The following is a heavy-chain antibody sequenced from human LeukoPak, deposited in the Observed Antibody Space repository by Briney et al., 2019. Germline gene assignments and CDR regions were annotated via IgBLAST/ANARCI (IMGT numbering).Heavy chain of an antibody. CDR1: GFAFSSYA. CDR2: ISGSGGCT. D-gene: IGHD6-13*01. V-gene: IGHV3-23*01. Sequence: GGSLRLSCAASGFAFSSYAMSWVRQAPGKGLEWVSAISGSGGCTYYADSVKGRFTISRDNSKNTLFLQMNSLRTEDTGVYYCARDGISGIDHWGQGTLVTVSS. J-gene: IGHJ4*02. CDR3: ARDGISGIDH.